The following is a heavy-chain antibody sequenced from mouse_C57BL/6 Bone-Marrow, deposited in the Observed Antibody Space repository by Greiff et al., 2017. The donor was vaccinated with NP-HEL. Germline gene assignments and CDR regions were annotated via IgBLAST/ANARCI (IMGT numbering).Heavy chain of an antibody. J-gene: IGHJ2*01. D-gene: IGHD3-2*02. Sequence: VQGVESGPELVKPGASVKISCKASGYAFSSSWMNWVKQRPGKGLEWIGRIYPGDGDTNYNGKFKGKATLTADKSSSTAYMQLSSLTSEDSAVYFCARSGRRRGGYFDYWGQGTTLTVSS. V-gene: IGHV1-82*01. CDR3: ARSGRRRGGYFDY. CDR2: IYPGDGDT. CDR1: GYAFSSSW.